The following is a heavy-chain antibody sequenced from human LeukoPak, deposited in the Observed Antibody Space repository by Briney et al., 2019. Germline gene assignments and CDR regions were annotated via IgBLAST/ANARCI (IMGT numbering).Heavy chain of an antibody. V-gene: IGHV4-4*02. CDR1: GGSISSNW. J-gene: IGHJ4*02. Sequence: SGTLSLTCAVSGGSISSNWWSWVRQPPGKGLEWIGEIDHSGSTNYNPSLKSRVTISVDKSESQFSLKLSSVTAADTAVYYCAKATGYLLWGQGTLVTVSS. CDR3: AKATGYLL. CDR2: IDHSGST. D-gene: IGHD1-14*01.